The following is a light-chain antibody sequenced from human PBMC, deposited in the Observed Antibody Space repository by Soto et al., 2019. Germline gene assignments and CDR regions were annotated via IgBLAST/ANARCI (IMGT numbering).Light chain of an antibody. CDR2: DVS. J-gene: IGLJ3*02. CDR1: SSDIGPYNF. Sequence: QSVLTQPASVSGSPGQSITLSCTGTSSDIGPYNFVSWYQQHPGRAPQLMIFDVSSRPSGVSDRFSGSKSGNTASLTISGLQPEDEADYYCSSYTNSATLVFGGGTKLTVL. CDR3: SSYTNSATLV. V-gene: IGLV2-14*03.